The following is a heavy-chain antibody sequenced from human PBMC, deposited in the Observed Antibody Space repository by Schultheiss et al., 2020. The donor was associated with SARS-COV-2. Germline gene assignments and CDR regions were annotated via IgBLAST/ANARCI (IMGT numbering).Heavy chain of an antibody. D-gene: IGHD4-17*01. CDR2: IYPGDSDT. J-gene: IGHJ4*03. CDR1: GYNFTSHW. CDR3: ARDAYGFDY. Sequence: GGSLRLSCRGSGYNFTSHWIAWVRQMPGKGLEWMGIIYPGDSDTRYSPSFQGQVTISADKSISTAYLQWSSLKASDTAMYYCARDAYGFDYWGQGTMVTVSS. V-gene: IGHV5-51*01.